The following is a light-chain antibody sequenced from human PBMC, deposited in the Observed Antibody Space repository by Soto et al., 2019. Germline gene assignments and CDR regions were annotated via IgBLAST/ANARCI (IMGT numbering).Light chain of an antibody. CDR2: DIS. Sequence: QSALTQPASVSGSPGQSVTISCTGISRDVGAYNFVSWYQQHQGRAPKLIMFDISSRPSGVSRRFSGSRSGSTASLTISGLHAEDEGDYYCSSYTTINNLWVFGGGTKVTVL. CDR1: SRDVGAYNF. J-gene: IGLJ3*02. V-gene: IGLV2-14*03. CDR3: SSYTTINNLWV.